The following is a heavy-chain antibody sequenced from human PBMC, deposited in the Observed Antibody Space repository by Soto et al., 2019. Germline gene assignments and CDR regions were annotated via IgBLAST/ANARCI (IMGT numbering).Heavy chain of an antibody. D-gene: IGHD2-15*01. J-gene: IGHJ4*02. Sequence: QITLKESGPTLVKPTQPLTLTCTFSGFSLSTSGVGVGWIRQPPGKALEWLALIYWDDDKRYSPSLKSRLTITKDTSKNQVVLTMTNMDPVDTATYYCAHRPLPYCSGGSCSPFDYWGQGTLVTVSS. V-gene: IGHV2-5*02. CDR1: GFSLSTSGVG. CDR3: AHRPLPYCSGGSCSPFDY. CDR2: IYWDDDK.